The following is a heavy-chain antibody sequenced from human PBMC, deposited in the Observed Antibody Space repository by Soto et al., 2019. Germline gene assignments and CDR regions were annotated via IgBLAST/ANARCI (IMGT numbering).Heavy chain of an antibody. J-gene: IGHJ6*02. V-gene: IGHV4-34*01. CDR3: ARVSGIHYYGMDV. CDR1: GGSFSGYY. D-gene: IGHD3-10*01. CDR2: ISHSGST. Sequence: SETLSLTCAVYGGSFSGYYWSWIRQPPGKGLEWIGEISHSGSTNYNPSLKSRVTISVDTSKNQFSLKLSSVTAADTAVYYCARVSGIHYYGMDVWGQGTTVTVSS.